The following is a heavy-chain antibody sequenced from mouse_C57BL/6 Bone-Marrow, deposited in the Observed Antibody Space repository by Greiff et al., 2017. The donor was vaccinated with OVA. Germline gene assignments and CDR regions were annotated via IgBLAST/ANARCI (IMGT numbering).Heavy chain of an antibody. D-gene: IGHD4-1*02. CDR1: GFTFSDYY. Sequence: DVKLVESGGGLVQPGGSLKLSCAASGFTFSDYYMYWVRQTPEKRLEWVAYISNGGGSTYYPDTVKGRFTISRDNAKNTLYLQMSRLKSEDTAMYYCAREDNWDWFAYWGQGTLVTVSA. V-gene: IGHV5-12*01. CDR2: ISNGGGST. J-gene: IGHJ3*01. CDR3: AREDNWDWFAY.